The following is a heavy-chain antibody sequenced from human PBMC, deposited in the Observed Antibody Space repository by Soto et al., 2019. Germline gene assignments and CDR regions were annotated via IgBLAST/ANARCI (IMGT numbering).Heavy chain of an antibody. J-gene: IGHJ4*02. Sequence: GGSLRLSCVASGFTFSRFAMSWVRQAPGKGLEWVSTISPPGGTTFYADSARGRFTISRDNSKNTLYLELNSLRAEDTAIYYCAKDLTPIQLWPSSFDYWGQGTLVTVSS. CDR1: GFTFSRFA. CDR3: AKDLTPIQLWPSSFDY. V-gene: IGHV3-23*01. D-gene: IGHD5-18*01. CDR2: ISPPGGTT.